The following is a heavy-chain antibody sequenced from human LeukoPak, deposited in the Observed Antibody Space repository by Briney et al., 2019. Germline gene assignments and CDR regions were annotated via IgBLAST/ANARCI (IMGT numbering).Heavy chain of an antibody. J-gene: IGHJ4*02. CDR2: ISGSGGTT. CDR3: AKQDYDFWSGYPY. V-gene: IGHV3-23*01. Sequence: GGSLRLSCAASGFTFSSYAMSWVRQAPGKGLEWVSVISGSGGTTYYADSVKGRFTISRDNSKDTLYLQMNSLRAEDTAVYYCAKQDYDFWSGYPYWGQGTLVTVSS. D-gene: IGHD3-3*01. CDR1: GFTFSSYA.